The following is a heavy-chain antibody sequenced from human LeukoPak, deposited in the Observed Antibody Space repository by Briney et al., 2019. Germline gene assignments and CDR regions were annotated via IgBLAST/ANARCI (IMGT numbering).Heavy chain of an antibody. V-gene: IGHV1-3*01. CDR3: ARLYDILTGYYGLGY. CDR1: GYTFTCYG. Sequence: ASGKVCCKASGYTFTCYGIDWVRQAPGQGIEWMGWIKAGNGNTKYSQKFQGRVTITRHTSARTAYMELSSLRSEHTAGYYCARLYDILTGYYGLGYWGQGTLVTVPS. J-gene: IGHJ4*02. D-gene: IGHD3-9*01. CDR2: IKAGNGNT.